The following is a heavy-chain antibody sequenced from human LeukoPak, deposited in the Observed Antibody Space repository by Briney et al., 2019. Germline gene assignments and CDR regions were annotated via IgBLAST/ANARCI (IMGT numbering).Heavy chain of an antibody. CDR2: IYYSGST. V-gene: IGHV4-59*01. J-gene: IGHJ5*02. CDR3: ASDLPPPYSSGWEIGWFDP. Sequence: SETLSLTCTVSGGSISSYYWSWIRQPPGKGLEWIGYIYYSGSTNYNPSLKSRVTISVDTSKNQFSLKLSSVTAADTAVYYCASDLPPPYSSGWEIGWFDPWGQGTLVTVSS. D-gene: IGHD6-19*01. CDR1: GGSISSYY.